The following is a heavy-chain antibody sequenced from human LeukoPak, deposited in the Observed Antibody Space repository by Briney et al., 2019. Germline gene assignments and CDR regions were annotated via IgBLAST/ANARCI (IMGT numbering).Heavy chain of an antibody. CDR3: ARDFRDYYGSGIV. J-gene: IGHJ6*02. CDR2: ISGSGSTT. Sequence: TGGSLRLSCAASGFTFSSYAMSWVRQSPGKGLEWVSVISGSGSTTNHADSVKGRFAISRDNSKKAVYLQMNSLRAENTAVYYSARDFRDYYGSGIVWGQRTTVTVSS. V-gene: IGHV3-23*01. D-gene: IGHD3-10*01. CDR1: GFTFSSYA.